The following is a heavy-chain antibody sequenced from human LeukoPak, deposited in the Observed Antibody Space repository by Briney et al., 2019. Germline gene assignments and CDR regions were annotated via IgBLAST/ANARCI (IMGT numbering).Heavy chain of an antibody. CDR3: ARGSNIVVVTGAFDI. J-gene: IGHJ3*02. Sequence: GGSLRLSCAASGFTFSSYAMHWVRQAPGKGLEYVSAISSNGGSTYYANSVKGRFTISRDNSKNTLYLQMGSLRAEDMAVYYCARGSNIVVVTGAFDIWGQGTMVTVSS. CDR2: ISSNGGST. CDR1: GFTFSSYA. V-gene: IGHV3-64*01. D-gene: IGHD2-21*02.